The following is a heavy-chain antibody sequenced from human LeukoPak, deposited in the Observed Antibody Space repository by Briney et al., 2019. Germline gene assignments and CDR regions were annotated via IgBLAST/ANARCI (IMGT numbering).Heavy chain of an antibody. V-gene: IGHV1-2*02. D-gene: IGHD5-24*01. J-gene: IGHJ4*02. CDR1: EYTFTGYY. CDR2: NNPSTGGT. Sequence: GASVKVSCKASEYTFTGYYIHWVRQAPAQGLEWMGWNNPSTGGTNNVLTFQGRVTMTRDTSISTAYMELSRLRSDDTAVYYCARGGRGLQFLDYWGQGTLVTVSS. CDR3: ARGGRGLQFLDY.